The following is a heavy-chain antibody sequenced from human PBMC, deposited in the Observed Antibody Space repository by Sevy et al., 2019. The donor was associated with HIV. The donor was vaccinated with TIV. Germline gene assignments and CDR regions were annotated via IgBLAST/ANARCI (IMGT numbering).Heavy chain of an antibody. CDR3: AKGSPPSSPNYYYYGTDV. D-gene: IGHD6-6*01. CDR1: GFTFSSYG. CDR2: ISYDGSNK. Sequence: GGSLRLSCAASGFTFSSYGMHWVRQAPGKGLEWVAVISYDGSNKYYADSVKGRFTISRDNSKNTLYLQMNSLRAEDTAVYYCAKGSPPSSPNYYYYGTDVWGQGTTVTVSS. V-gene: IGHV3-30*18. J-gene: IGHJ6*02.